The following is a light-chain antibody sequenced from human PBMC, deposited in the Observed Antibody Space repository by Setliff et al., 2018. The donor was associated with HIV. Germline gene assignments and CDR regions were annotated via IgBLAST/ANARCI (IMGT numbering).Light chain of an antibody. V-gene: IGLV2-23*01. Sequence: QSVLAQPASVSGFPGQSITISCTGTSSDIGRYNLVSWYQQYPGKAPKLMIYQATKRPSGVSNRFSGSKSGNTASLTISGLQAEDEADYYCCSNTGSNTYVIGSGTKVTVL. J-gene: IGLJ1*01. CDR3: CSNTGSNTYV. CDR2: QAT. CDR1: SSDIGRYNL.